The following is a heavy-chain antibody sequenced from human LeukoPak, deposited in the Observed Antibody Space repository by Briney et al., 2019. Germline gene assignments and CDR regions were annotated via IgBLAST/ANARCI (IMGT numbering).Heavy chain of an antibody. Sequence: SETLSLTCAVYGGSFSGYYWSWIRQPPGKGLEWIGEISHSGSTNYNPSLKSRVTISVDTSKNQFSLKLSSVTAADTAVYYCAINQMATILYWGQGTLVTVSS. J-gene: IGHJ4*02. CDR2: ISHSGST. CDR3: AINQMATILY. CDR1: GGSFSGYY. D-gene: IGHD5-24*01. V-gene: IGHV4-34*01.